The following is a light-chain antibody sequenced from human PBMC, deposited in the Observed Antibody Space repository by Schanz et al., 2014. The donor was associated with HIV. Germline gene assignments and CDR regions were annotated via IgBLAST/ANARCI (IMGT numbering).Light chain of an antibody. J-gene: IGKJ5*01. CDR2: TAS. V-gene: IGKV1-17*03. CDR3: QQANSFPVT. Sequence: DIQMTQSPSAMSASVGDRVTITCRANQGIANSLAWFQQIPGKVPKRLIYTASSLQSGVPSRFSGSGSGTEFTLTISSLQPEDFATYYCQQANSFPVTFGQGTRLEIK. CDR1: QGIANS.